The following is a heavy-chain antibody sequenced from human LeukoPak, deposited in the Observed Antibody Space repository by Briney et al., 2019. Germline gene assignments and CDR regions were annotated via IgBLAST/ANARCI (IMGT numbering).Heavy chain of an antibody. CDR1: GGSISTYS. Sequence: SETLSLTCPVAGGSISTYSWSWIRQPAGKGLEWIGRILTSGNPNQSPSLKSRVTMSVETSKNQLSLNLSSLTAAETAVYYCAGAEIVGRAFDIWGQGTMVTVSS. CDR3: AGAEIVGRAFDI. D-gene: IGHD3-22*01. CDR2: ILTSGNP. V-gene: IGHV4-4*07. J-gene: IGHJ3*02.